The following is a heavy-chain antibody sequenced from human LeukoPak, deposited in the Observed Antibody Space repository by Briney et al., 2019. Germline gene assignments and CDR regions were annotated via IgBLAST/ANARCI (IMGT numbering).Heavy chain of an antibody. CDR2: IKQDGSEK. V-gene: IGHV3-7*01. CDR3: AREGITAAADY. D-gene: IGHD6-13*01. CDR1: GFSFSSFW. Sequence: PGGSLRLSCAASGFSFSSFWMSWVRQAPGKGLEWVANIKQDGSEKYYVDSVKGRFTNSRDNAKNSLYLQLNSLQAEDTAVYYCAREGITAAADYWGQGTLVTVSS. J-gene: IGHJ4*02.